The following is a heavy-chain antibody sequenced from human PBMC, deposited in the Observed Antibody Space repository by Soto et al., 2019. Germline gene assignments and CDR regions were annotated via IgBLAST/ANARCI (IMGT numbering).Heavy chain of an antibody. D-gene: IGHD3-10*01. CDR3: ARREDYYGSGSYYGIDY. J-gene: IGHJ4*02. Sequence: EVQLVQSGAEVKKPGESLKISCKGSGYSFTSYWIGWVRQMPGKGLEWMGIIYPGDSDTRYSPSFQGQVTISADKSISTAYLQWSSLKASDTAMYYCARREDYYGSGSYYGIDYWGQGTVVTVSS. CDR2: IYPGDSDT. CDR1: GYSFTSYW. V-gene: IGHV5-51*01.